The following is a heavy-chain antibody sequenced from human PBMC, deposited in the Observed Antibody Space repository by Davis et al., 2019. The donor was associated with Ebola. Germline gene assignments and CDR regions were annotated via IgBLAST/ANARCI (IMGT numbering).Heavy chain of an antibody. CDR3: ARLGYCSGGSCYPYYYYYYGMDV. CDR1: GFTFSSYS. Sequence: GGSLRLSCAASGFTFSSYSMNWVRQAPGKGLEWVSAISGSGGTIYYADSVKGRFTISRDNAKNSLYLQMNSLRDEDTAVYYCARLGYCSGGSCYPYYYYYYGMDVWGQGTTVTVSS. D-gene: IGHD2-15*01. J-gene: IGHJ6*02. V-gene: IGHV3-48*02. CDR2: ISGSGGTI.